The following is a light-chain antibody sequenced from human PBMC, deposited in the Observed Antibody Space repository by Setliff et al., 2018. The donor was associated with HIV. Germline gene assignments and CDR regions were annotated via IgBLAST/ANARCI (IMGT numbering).Light chain of an antibody. V-gene: IGLV2-14*01. CDR1: STDVGSYTY. Sequence: QSALTQPASVSGSPGQSITISCTGTSTDVGSYTYVSWYQQHPGKAPELMIYEVSHRPSGVSNRFSGSKSGNTASLTISGLQAEDEADYYCASYTRNDLYVFGSGTKVTVL. CDR2: EVS. J-gene: IGLJ1*01. CDR3: ASYTRNDLYV.